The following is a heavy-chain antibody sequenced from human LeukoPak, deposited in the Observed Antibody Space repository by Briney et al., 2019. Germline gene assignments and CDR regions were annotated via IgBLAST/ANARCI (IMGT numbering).Heavy chain of an antibody. D-gene: IGHD2-15*01. CDR2: ISGSGGST. CDR1: GSAVTSSS. J-gene: IGHJ5*02. Sequence: GGSLRLSCAASGSAVTSSSMSWVRQAPGKGLEWVSAISGSGGSTYYADSVKGRFTISRDNSKNTLYLQMNSLRAEDTAVYYCAKFNIVVVVAATRNWFDPWGQGTLVTVSS. V-gene: IGHV3-23*01. CDR3: AKFNIVVVVAATRNWFDP.